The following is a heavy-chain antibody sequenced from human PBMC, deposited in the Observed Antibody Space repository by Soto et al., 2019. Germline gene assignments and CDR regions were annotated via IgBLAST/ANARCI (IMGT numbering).Heavy chain of an antibody. D-gene: IGHD3-10*01. CDR2: INAGNGNT. CDR3: ASHTPYYYGSGSYSVRPYYYYYMDV. CDR1: GYTFTSYA. V-gene: IGHV1-3*01. J-gene: IGHJ6*03. Sequence: QVQLVQSGAEVKKPGASVKVSCKASGYTFTSYAMHWVRQAPGQRLEWMGWINAGNGNTKYSQKFPGSVTITRDTSASTAYMELSSLRSEDTAVYYCASHTPYYYGSGSYSVRPYYYYYMDVWGKGTTVTVSS.